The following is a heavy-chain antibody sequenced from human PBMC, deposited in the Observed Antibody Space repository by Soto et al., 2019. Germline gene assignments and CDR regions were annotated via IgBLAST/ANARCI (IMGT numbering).Heavy chain of an antibody. CDR2: ISYDGSNK. J-gene: IGHJ4*02. V-gene: IGHV3-30*03. CDR1: GFTFSSYG. Sequence: GGSLRLSCAASGFTFSSYGMHWVRQAPGKGLEWVAIISYDGSNKYYADSVKGRFTISRDFSKNTLYLQMNSLKTEDTAVYYCARRQNFALDYWGKGPLVTVSS. D-gene: IGHD1-7*01. CDR3: ARRQNFALDY.